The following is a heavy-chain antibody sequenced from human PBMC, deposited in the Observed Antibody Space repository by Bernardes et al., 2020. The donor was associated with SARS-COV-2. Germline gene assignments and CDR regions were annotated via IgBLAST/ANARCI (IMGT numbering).Heavy chain of an antibody. CDR1: GFSFSSSW. CDR2: INQDGSRK. Sequence: GLSLRLACVDSGFSFSSSWMTWVRQAPGKGLEWLANINQDGSRKNLVDSIKGRFTISRDNSKKSLYLQMNSLRVEDTAVYYCARDRAYNCLDPWGQGTLVTVSS. J-gene: IGHJ5*02. V-gene: IGHV3-7*04. CDR3: ARDRAYNCLDP.